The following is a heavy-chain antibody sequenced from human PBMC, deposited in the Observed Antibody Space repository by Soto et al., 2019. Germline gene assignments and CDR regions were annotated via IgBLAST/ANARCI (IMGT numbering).Heavy chain of an antibody. V-gene: IGHV3-30*18. CDR3: AKVSGGPRNYGMDV. CDR1: GFTFSSYG. Sequence: GGSLRLSCAASGFTFSSYGMHWVRQAPGKGLEWVAVISYDGSKKYYADSVKGRFTISRDNSKNTLYLQMNSLRAEDTAVYYCAKVSGGPRNYGMDVWGQGTTVTVSS. CDR2: ISYDGSKK. D-gene: IGHD2-15*01. J-gene: IGHJ6*02.